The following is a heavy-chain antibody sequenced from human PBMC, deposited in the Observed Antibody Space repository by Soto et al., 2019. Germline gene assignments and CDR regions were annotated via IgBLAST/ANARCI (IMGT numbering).Heavy chain of an antibody. CDR1: GGSVNRGGYS. CDR3: ARSIVTPSAMFEH. Sequence: KPSETLSLTCAVSGGSVNRGGYSWSWIRQTPGKGLEWLAYIYRTGHTIYNPSLNSRATISLDEPNNQFSLHLTSVTAADTAVYYCARSIVTPSAMFEHWGQGLLVTGSS. V-gene: IGHV4-30-2*01. D-gene: IGHD2-2*01. J-gene: IGHJ5*02. CDR2: IYRTGHT.